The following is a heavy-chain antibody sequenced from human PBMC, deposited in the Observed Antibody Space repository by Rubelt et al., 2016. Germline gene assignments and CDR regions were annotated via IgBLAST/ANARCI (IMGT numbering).Heavy chain of an antibody. D-gene: IGHD4-17*01. CDR3: ARRRGYGDYLDY. CDR2: IYWDDDI. J-gene: IGHJ4*02. V-gene: IGHV2-5*02. Sequence: QITLKESGPTLVKPTQTLTLTCTFSGFSLTTSGLGVGWIRQPPGKALEWVALIYWDDDIRYSPSLQNRLTITKDTSENQVVLTKTDMDPVDTGTYYCARRRGYGDYLDYWGQGTLVTVSS. CDR1: GFSLTTSGLG.